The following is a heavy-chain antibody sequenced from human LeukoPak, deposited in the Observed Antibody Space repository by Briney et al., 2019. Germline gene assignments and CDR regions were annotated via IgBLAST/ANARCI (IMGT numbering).Heavy chain of an antibody. D-gene: IGHD1-26*01. Sequence: PGGSLRLSCAASGFTFSSYAMHWVRQAPGKGLEWVAVISYDGSNKYYADSVKGRFTISRDNSKNTLYLQMNSLRAEDTAVYYCASSYSGSYYGYWGQGTLVIVSS. J-gene: IGHJ4*02. CDR3: ASSYSGSYYGY. V-gene: IGHV3-30*04. CDR2: ISYDGSNK. CDR1: GFTFSSYA.